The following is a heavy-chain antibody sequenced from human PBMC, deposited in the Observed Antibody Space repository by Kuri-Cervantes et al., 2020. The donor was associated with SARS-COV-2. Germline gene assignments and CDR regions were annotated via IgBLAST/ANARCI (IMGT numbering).Heavy chain of an antibody. V-gene: IGHV1-2*02. CDR1: GYTFTGYY. D-gene: IGHD2-15*01. CDR3: ATPRYCGGGSCYGLFDY. J-gene: IGHJ4*02. Sequence: ASVKVSCKASGYTFTGYYMHWVRQAPGQGLEWMGWINPNNGGTNYAQKFQGRVTMTRATSISTAYMELSRRRSDDTAVYYCATPRYCGGGSCYGLFDYWGQGTLVTVSS. CDR2: INPNNGGT.